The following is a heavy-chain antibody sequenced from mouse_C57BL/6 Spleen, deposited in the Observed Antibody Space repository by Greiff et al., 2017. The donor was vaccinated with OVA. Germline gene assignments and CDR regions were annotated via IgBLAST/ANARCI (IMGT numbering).Heavy chain of an antibody. J-gene: IGHJ4*01. V-gene: IGHV5-12*01. CDR2: ISNGGGST. Sequence: EVQLVESGGGLVQPGGSLKLSCAASGFTFSDYYMYWVRQTPEKRLEWVAYISNGGGSTYYPDTVKGRFTISRDNAKNTLYLQMSRLKSEDTAMYYCARRDNYGAMDYWGQGTSVTVSS. CDR1: GFTFSDYY. CDR3: ARRDNYGAMDY. D-gene: IGHD1-1*01.